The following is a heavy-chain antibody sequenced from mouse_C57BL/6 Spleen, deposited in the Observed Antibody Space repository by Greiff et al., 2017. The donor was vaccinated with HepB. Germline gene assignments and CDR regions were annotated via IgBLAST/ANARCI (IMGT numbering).Heavy chain of an antibody. CDR1: GFTFSDYY. V-gene: IGHV5-12*01. CDR3: ASGIYDGYYEFAY. D-gene: IGHD2-3*01. Sequence: EVMLVESGGGLVQPGGSLKLSCAASGFTFSDYYMYWVRQTPEKRLEWVAYISNGGGSTYYPDTVKGRFTISRDNAKNTLYLQMSRLKSEDTAMYYCASGIYDGYYEFAYWRKGTLVTVSA. CDR2: ISNGGGST. J-gene: IGHJ3*01.